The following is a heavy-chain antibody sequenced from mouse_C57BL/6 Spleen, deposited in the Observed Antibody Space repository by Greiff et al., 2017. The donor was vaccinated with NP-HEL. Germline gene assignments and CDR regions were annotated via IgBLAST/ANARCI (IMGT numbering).Heavy chain of an antibody. Sequence: QVQLKEPGAELVMPGASVKLSCTASGYTFTSYWMHWVKQRPGQGLEWIGEIDPSDSYTNYNQKFKGKSTLTVDKSSSTAYMQLSSLTSEDSAVYYCARAGHAMDYWGQGTSVTVSS. CDR3: ARAGHAMDY. V-gene: IGHV1-69*01. CDR1: GYTFTSYW. J-gene: IGHJ4*01. CDR2: IDPSDSYT. D-gene: IGHD3-1*01.